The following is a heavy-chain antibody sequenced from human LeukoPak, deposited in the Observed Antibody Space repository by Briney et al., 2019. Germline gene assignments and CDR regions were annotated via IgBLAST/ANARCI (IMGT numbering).Heavy chain of an antibody. Sequence: AVPVSCQGSGGTFISYAFSWVRQPPAQGLEWMGRIIPILGIANYPQKSQGRVTITPDKTTSTAYIDLRSLRSEDTAVYYCARANLQTMALADYWGQGTLVTLSS. CDR2: IIPILGIA. D-gene: IGHD1-1*01. CDR1: GGTFISYA. J-gene: IGHJ4*02. CDR3: ARANLQTMALADY. V-gene: IGHV1-69*04.